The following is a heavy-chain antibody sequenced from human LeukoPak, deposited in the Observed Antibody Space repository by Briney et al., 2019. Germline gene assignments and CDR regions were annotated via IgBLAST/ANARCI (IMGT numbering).Heavy chain of an antibody. CDR1: GYSFTSYW. J-gene: IGHJ5*02. CDR2: IYPDNSET. Sequence: GDSLNLSCKASGYSFTSYWIGWLRQMPGKALEWMGIIYPDNSETRDSPSFQGQVTMSADKSISTAYLQWGSLKASDTAMYYCARRSLHYYGSGSYRDWFDPWGQGTLVTVSS. V-gene: IGHV5-51*03. CDR3: ARRSLHYYGSGSYRDWFDP. D-gene: IGHD3-10*01.